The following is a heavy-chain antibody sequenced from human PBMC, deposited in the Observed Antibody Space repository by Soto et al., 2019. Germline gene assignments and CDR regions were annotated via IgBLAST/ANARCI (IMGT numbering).Heavy chain of an antibody. CDR2: ISPIFGTA. CDR3: ASLQRPAVIVPYAFDI. V-gene: IGHV1-69*13. CDR1: GGTFSSYA. D-gene: IGHD2-2*01. Sequence: SVKVSCKASGGTFSSYAISWVRQAPGQGLEWMGGISPIFGTANYAQKFQGRVTITADESTSKAYMELSSLRSEDTAVYYCASLQRPAVIVPYAFDIWGQGTMVTVSS. J-gene: IGHJ3*02.